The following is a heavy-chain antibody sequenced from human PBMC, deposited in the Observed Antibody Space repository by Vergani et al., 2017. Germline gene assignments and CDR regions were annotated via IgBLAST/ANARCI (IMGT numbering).Heavy chain of an antibody. CDR1: GDPLSSSDHY. J-gene: IGHJ4*02. Sequence: QVQLQESGPGLVKPPQTLSLTCTVSGDPLSSSDHYWSWIRQRSDKGLEWVGHIFRSGTTYYNPSLKSRLIMSVDTSKNQFSLKLTSVTAADTAMYYCARENVVIARIFDFWGQGTLVTVSS. D-gene: IGHD2-21*01. V-gene: IGHV4-31*03. CDR2: IFRSGTT. CDR3: ARENVVIARIFDF.